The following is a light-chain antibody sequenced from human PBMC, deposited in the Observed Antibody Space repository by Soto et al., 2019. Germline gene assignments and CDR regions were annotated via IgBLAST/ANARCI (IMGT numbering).Light chain of an antibody. J-gene: IGLJ2*01. CDR3: ATWDDSLYGYVV. CDR2: SNS. CDR1: SSSIGSNT. Sequence: QSALIQPPSASGTPGQRVTISCSGKSSSIGSNTVNWYQQLPGTAPKLLIYSNSQRPSGVPDRFSGSKSGTSASLAISGLQSEDEADYYCATWDDSLYGYVVFGGGTKLTVL. V-gene: IGLV1-44*01.